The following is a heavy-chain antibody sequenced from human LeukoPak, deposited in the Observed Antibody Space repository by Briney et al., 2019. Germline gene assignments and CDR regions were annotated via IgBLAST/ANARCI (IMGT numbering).Heavy chain of an antibody. CDR3: ARDSGYYYGSGSSDY. D-gene: IGHD3-10*01. CDR1: GYTFTGYY. J-gene: IGHJ4*02. V-gene: IGHV1-2*02. Sequence: ASVKVSCKASGYTFTGYYIHWVRQAPGQGLEWMGWINPNTGGTNYAQNFQGRVTMTRDTSISTAYMELSGLRSDDTAVYYCARDSGYYYGSGSSDYWGQGTLVTVSS. CDR2: INPNTGGT.